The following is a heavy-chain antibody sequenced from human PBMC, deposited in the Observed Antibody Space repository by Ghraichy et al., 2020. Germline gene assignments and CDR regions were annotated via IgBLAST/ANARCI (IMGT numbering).Heavy chain of an antibody. Sequence: LSLTCAASGVTFSNYGMQWVRQTPGKGLEWVAVISRSGSTEYYADSVKGRFTISRDNSNNMVYLQMSSLRPEDTALYYCVKEGYSGGYGAYFDFWGQGTLVTVSS. V-gene: IGHV3-30*18. CDR3: VKEGYSGGYGAYFDF. CDR2: ISRSGSTE. J-gene: IGHJ4*02. CDR1: GVTFSNYG. D-gene: IGHD6-19*01.